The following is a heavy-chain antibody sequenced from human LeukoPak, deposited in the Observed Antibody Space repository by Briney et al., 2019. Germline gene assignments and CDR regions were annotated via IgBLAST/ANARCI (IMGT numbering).Heavy chain of an antibody. Sequence: PSETLSLTCTVSGGSISSGSYYWSWIRQPAGKGLEWIGRIYTSGSTNYNPSLKSRVTISVDTSKNQFSLKLSSVTAADTAVYYCARANYDFSHIDYWGQGTLVTVSS. CDR2: IYTSGST. CDR1: GGSISSGSYY. J-gene: IGHJ4*02. CDR3: ARANYDFSHIDY. V-gene: IGHV4-61*02. D-gene: IGHD3-3*01.